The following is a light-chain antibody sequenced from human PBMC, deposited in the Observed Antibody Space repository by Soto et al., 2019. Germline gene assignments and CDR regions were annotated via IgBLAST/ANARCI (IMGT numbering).Light chain of an antibody. CDR2: EVS. CDR3: SSDTTLTAFIL. V-gene: IGLV2-14*01. J-gene: IGLJ2*01. CDR1: SSDIGNYDF. Sequence: QSVLTQPASVSGSPGQSITISCTGTSSDIGNYDFVSWYQQVPGTAPKAMIYEVSSRPSGVSNRFSGSKSGNTASLTISGLQAEDEAYYYCSSDTTLTAFILFGGGTQLTVL.